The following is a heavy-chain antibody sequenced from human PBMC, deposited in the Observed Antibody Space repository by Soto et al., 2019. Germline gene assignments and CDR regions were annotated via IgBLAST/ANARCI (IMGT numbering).Heavy chain of an antibody. CDR1: GGTFSSYA. V-gene: IGHV1-69*12. J-gene: IGHJ6*02. CDR2: IIPIFGTA. CDR3: ASPGERNDGYYYYGMDV. D-gene: IGHD1-1*01. Sequence: QVQLVQSGAEVKKPGSSVKVSCKASGGTFSSYAISWVRQAPGQGLEWMGGIIPIFGTANYAQKFQGRVTITADESTSXXYMELSSLRSEDTAVYYCASPGERNDGYYYYGMDVWGQGTTVTVSS.